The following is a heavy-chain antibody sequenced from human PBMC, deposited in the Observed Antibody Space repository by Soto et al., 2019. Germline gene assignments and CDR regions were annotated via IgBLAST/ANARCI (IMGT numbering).Heavy chain of an antibody. CDR1: GFTFSAYA. CDR2: VAVGGDVT. D-gene: IGHD4-17*01. J-gene: IGHJ3*01. Sequence: PGGSLRVSCVASGFTFSAYAMTWVRQAPGRGLGWVASVAVGGDVTTYADSVRGRFTISRDNSKTTLYLQMNSLRAEDTAVYYCMSDYNGDYLGAVDSWGQGTLVSVSS. V-gene: IGHV3-23*01. CDR3: MSDYNGDYLGAVDS.